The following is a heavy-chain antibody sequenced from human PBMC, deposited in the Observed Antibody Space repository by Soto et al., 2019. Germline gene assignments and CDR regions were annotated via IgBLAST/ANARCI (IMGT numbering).Heavy chain of an antibody. J-gene: IGHJ6*02. D-gene: IGHD5-18*01. CDR2: ISRVGSTI. Sequence: PGGSLRLSCAASGFTFRNYSMSWVRRAPGKGLEWVSKISRVGSTIYYADSVKGRFTFSRDNAKNSLYLQMNSLRDEDTAVYYCARGYSYGPSGMDVWGQGTTVTVSS. CDR3: ARGYSYGPSGMDV. V-gene: IGHV3-48*02. CDR1: GFTFRNYS.